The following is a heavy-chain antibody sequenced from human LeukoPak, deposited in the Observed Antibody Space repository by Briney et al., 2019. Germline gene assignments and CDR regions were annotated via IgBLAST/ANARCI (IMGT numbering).Heavy chain of an antibody. V-gene: IGHV4-34*01. J-gene: IGHJ4*02. Sequence: SETLSLTCAVYGGSLSGYYWSWIRQPPGKGLEWIGEINHSVSTKYNPSLKSQVTISVDTSKNQFSLKLSSVTAADTAVYYCASSPYDSSGYYYAGFDYWGQGTLVTVSS. D-gene: IGHD3-22*01. CDR3: ASSPYDSSGYYYAGFDY. CDR2: INHSVST. CDR1: GGSLSGYY.